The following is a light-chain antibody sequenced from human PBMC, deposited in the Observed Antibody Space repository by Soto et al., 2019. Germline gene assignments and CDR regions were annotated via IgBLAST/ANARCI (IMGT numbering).Light chain of an antibody. CDR1: NIGSET. J-gene: IGLJ3*02. V-gene: IGLV3-21*02. Sequence: SYELTQPPSVSVAPGQTARITCGGNNIGSETVHWYHQKPGQAPVLVIFDDSDRPSGIPERFSGSNSGNMATLTISRVEAGDEAVYYCAAWDDSLAWVFGGGTQLTVL. CDR3: AAWDDSLAWV. CDR2: DDS.